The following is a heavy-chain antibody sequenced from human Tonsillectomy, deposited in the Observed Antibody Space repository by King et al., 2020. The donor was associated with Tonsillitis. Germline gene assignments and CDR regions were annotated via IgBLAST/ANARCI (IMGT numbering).Heavy chain of an antibody. D-gene: IGHD3-3*01. V-gene: IGHV2-70*01. CDR3: TRINNDFWSGYADF. J-gene: IGHJ4*02. CDR1: GFSLTTSGMC. CDR2: IDWDDDK. Sequence: VTLKESGPALVKPTQTLTLTCTFSGFSLTTSGMCVSWIRQPPGKALEWLALIDWDDDKYYSTSLKTRLTISKDTSKNQVVLIMTNMDPEDTATNSCTRINNDFWSGYADFWGRGTLVTVSS.